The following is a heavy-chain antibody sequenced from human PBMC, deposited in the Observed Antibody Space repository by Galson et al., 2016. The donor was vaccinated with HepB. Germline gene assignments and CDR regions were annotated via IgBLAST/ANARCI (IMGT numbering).Heavy chain of an antibody. V-gene: IGHV3-7*03. J-gene: IGHJ4*02. CDR3: ARGRYGFNDGQIEY. CDR1: GFTFSNHW. CDR2: IKQDGSQT. Sequence: SLRLSCAASGFTFSNHWMDWLRQAPGKGLEWVANIKQDGSQTHYVDSVKGRFTISRDNAGNSLDLQMNSLRVEDTAVYYCARGRYGFNDGQIEYWGQGTLVVVSS. D-gene: IGHD3-10*01.